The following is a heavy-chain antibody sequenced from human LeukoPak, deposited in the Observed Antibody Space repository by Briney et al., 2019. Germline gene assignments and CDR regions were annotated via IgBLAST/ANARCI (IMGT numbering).Heavy chain of an antibody. CDR1: GFTFSSYG. CDR3: AKGTAGYCSSTSCCTYY. Sequence: PGGSLRLSCAASGFTFSSYGMHWVRQAPGKGLEWVAFIRYDGSNKYYADSVKGRFTISRDNSKNTLYLQMNSLRAEDTAVYYCAKGTAGYCSSTSCCTYYWGQGTLVTVSS. V-gene: IGHV3-30*02. CDR2: IRYDGSNK. J-gene: IGHJ4*02. D-gene: IGHD2-2*02.